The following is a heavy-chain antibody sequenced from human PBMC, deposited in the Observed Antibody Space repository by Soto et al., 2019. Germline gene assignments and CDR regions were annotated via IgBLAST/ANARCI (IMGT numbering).Heavy chain of an antibody. CDR3: AKALSQWLVHDAFDI. CDR1: GFTFTSYG. D-gene: IGHD6-19*01. CDR2: VSYDGSNK. Sequence: QVQVVESGGGVVQPGTSLRLSCAASGFTFTSYGIHWVRQAPGKGLEWVAVVSYDGSNKYYADSVKGRFTVSRDNSKNTLYLQITSLRTEDSAVYYCAKALSQWLVHDAFDIWGQGTLVTVSS. V-gene: IGHV3-30*18. J-gene: IGHJ3*02.